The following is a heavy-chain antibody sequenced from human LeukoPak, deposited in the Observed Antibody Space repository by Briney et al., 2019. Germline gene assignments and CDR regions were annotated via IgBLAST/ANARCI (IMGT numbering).Heavy chain of an antibody. CDR3: ARGTTVTTPDFDY. CDR2: INPNSGGT. D-gene: IGHD4-17*01. Sequence: ASVKVSCKASGYTLTGYYMHWVRQAPGQGLEWMGWINPNSGGTNYAQKFQGRVTMTRDTSISTAYMELSRLRSDDTAVYYCARGTTVTTPDFDYWGQGTLVTVSS. V-gene: IGHV1-2*02. CDR1: GYTLTGYY. J-gene: IGHJ4*02.